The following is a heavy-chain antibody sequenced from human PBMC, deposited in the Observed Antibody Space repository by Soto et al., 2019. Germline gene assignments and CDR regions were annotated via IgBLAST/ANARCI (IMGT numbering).Heavy chain of an antibody. CDR3: ARDSRPLDQYYYYGMDV. J-gene: IGHJ6*02. V-gene: IGHV3-30*03. CDR2: ISYDGSRT. Sequence: QVQVVESGGGVVQPGRALRLSCAASGFTFESYGMHWVRQAPGKGLEWVAVISYDGSRTYYGDSVKGRFSISRDNSKNILSLQMNSLRGDDSAVYYCARDSRPLDQYYYYGMDVWGQGTTVTVSS. CDR1: GFTFESYG. D-gene: IGHD1-1*01.